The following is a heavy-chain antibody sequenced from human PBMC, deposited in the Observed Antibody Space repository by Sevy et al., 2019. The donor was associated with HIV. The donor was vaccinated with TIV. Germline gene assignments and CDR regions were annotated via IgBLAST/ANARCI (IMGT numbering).Heavy chain of an antibody. CDR1: GFTFSSYS. D-gene: IGHD3-3*01. CDR2: ISSSSSYI. CDR3: ERAGQGVSIFGVVNPYYYCYGMDV. J-gene: IGHJ6*02. V-gene: IGHV3-21*01. Sequence: GGSLRLSCAASGFTFSSYSMNWVRQAPGKGLEWVSSISSSSSYIYYADSVKGRFTISRDNAKSSLYLQMNSLRAEDKAVYYCERAGQGVSIFGVVNPYYYCYGMDVWGQGTTVTVSS.